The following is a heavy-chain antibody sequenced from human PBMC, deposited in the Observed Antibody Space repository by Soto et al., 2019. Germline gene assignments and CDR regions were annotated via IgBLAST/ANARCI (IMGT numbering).Heavy chain of an antibody. CDR2: ISAYNGNT. D-gene: IGHD3-22*01. J-gene: IGHJ3*02. V-gene: IGHV1-18*01. CDR3: ARYQTYYDSSGRTSDAFDI. Sequence: GASVKVSCKASGYTFTSYGISWVRQAPGQGLEWMGWISAYNGNTNYAQKLQGRVTMTTDTSTSTAYMELRSLRSDDTAVYYCARYQTYYDSSGRTSDAFDIWGQGTMVTVSS. CDR1: GYTFTSYG.